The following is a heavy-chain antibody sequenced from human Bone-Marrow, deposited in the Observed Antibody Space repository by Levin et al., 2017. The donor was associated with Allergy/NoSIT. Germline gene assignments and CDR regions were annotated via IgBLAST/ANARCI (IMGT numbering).Heavy chain of an antibody. CDR1: GYSFTSYW. J-gene: IGHJ4*02. Sequence: KSGGSLRLSCKGSGYSFTSYWISWVRQTPGKGLEWVGRTDPRDSFTNLSPSFQGHVTISTDKSISTAYLQWSSLKASDTAMYYCARHSYFSGSYFPLNSWGQGTLVTVSS. D-gene: IGHD3-10*01. CDR3: ARHSYFSGSYFPLNS. V-gene: IGHV5-10-1*01. CDR2: TDPRDSFT.